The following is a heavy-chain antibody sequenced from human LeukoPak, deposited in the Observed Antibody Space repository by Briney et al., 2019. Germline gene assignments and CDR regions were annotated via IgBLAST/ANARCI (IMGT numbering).Heavy chain of an antibody. D-gene: IGHD5-24*01. CDR3: ARGGGDGYNHDYYYGMDV. CDR2: INSSNGGT. J-gene: IGHJ6*02. CDR1: GFTFTCYY. Sequence: GASVKVSCKASGFTFTCYYMHWVRQAPGQGLEWMGRINSSNGGTNYAQKFQGRVTMTRDTSISTAYMELSRLRSAATAGYYCARGGGDGYNHDYYYGMDVWGQGTTVTVSS. V-gene: IGHV1-2*06.